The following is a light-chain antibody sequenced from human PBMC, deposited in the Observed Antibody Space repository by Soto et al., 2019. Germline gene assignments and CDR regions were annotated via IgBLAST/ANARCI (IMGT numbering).Light chain of an antibody. Sequence: QSALTQPASVSGSPGQSTTVSCTGTSSDIGSYNEVSWYQQRPGRAPKLMIYDVSNRPSGVSNRFSGSKSGNTASLTISGLQAEDEADYYCSSHASRSTLIFGGGTQLTVL. CDR3: SSHASRSTLI. J-gene: IGLJ2*01. CDR2: DVS. V-gene: IGLV2-14*03. CDR1: SSDIGSYNE.